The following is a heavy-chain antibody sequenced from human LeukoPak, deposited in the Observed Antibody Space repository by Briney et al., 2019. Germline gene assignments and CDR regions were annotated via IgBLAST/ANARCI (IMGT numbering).Heavy chain of an antibody. CDR1: GFTFSSYS. CDR3: ARSEGIYYYDSSGYLY. J-gene: IGHJ4*02. D-gene: IGHD3-22*01. Sequence: GGSLRLSCAASGFTFSSYSMNWVRQAPGRGLEWVSSISSSSSYIYYADSVKGRFTISRDNAKNSLYLQMNSLRAEDTAVYYCARSEGIYYYDSSGYLYWGQGTLVTVSS. CDR2: ISSSSSYI. V-gene: IGHV3-21*01.